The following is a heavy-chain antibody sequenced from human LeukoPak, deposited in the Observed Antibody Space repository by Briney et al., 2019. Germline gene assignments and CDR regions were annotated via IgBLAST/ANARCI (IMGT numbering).Heavy chain of an antibody. Sequence: SETLSLTCAVYGGSFSGYYWSWIRQPPGKGLEWIGEINHSGSTNYNPSLKSRVTISVDTSKNQFSLKLSSVTAADTAVYYCARDASSTTQTFDYWGQGTLVTVSS. CDR1: GGSFSGYY. CDR3: ARDASSTTQTFDY. CDR2: INHSGST. J-gene: IGHJ4*02. V-gene: IGHV4-34*01. D-gene: IGHD1-26*01.